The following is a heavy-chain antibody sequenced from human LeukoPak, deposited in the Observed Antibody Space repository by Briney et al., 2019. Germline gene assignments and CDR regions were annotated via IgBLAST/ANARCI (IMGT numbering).Heavy chain of an antibody. Sequence: QAGGSLRLSCAASGFTFSSYGMHWVRQAPGKGLEWVAVIWYDGSNKYYADSVKGRFTISRDNSKNTLYLQMNSLRAEGTAVYYCARDQSYYGSGRHIDYWGQGTLVTVSS. V-gene: IGHV3-33*01. J-gene: IGHJ4*02. CDR2: IWYDGSNK. D-gene: IGHD3-10*01. CDR3: ARDQSYYGSGRHIDY. CDR1: GFTFSSYG.